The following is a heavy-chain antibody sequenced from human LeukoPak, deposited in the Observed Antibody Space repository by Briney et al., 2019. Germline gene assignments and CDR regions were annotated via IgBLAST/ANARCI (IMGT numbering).Heavy chain of an antibody. CDR3: ARAYYDFWSGYPNWFDP. D-gene: IGHD3-3*01. CDR2: IYYSGST. CDR1: GGSISSSSYY. Sequence: PSETLSLTCTVSGGSISSSSYYWGWIRQPPGTGLEWIGSIYYSGSTYYNPSLKSRVTISVDTSKNQFSLKLSSVTAADTAVYYCARAYYDFWSGYPNWFDPWGQGTLVTVSS. J-gene: IGHJ5*02. V-gene: IGHV4-39*01.